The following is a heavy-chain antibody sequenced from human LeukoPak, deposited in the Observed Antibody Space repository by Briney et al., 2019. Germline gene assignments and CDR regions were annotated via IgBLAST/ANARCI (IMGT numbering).Heavy chain of an antibody. V-gene: IGHV4-61*01. Sequence: SETLSLACTVSGGSISSSSYYWSWIRQPPGKGLEWIGYIYYSGSTNYNPSLKSRVTISVDTSKNQFSLKLSSVTAADTAVYYCARAIAAAGLFDYWGQGTLVTVSS. CDR3: ARAIAAAGLFDY. CDR2: IYYSGST. CDR1: GGSISSSSYY. J-gene: IGHJ4*02. D-gene: IGHD6-13*01.